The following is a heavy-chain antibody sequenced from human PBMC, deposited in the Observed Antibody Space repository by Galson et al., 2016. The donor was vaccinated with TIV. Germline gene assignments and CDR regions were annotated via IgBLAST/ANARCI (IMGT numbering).Heavy chain of an antibody. D-gene: IGHD3-10*01. CDR1: GYMFSSYG. V-gene: IGHV3-30*02. Sequence: SLRLSCAASGYMFSSYGMHWVRQAPGKGLEWVAFIRYDGSNKYYADSVKGRFTISRDNSMNTLYLQMNSLRAEDTAVYYCAKDSGSYFSYWYFDLWGRGTLVTVAS. J-gene: IGHJ2*01. CDR2: IRYDGSNK. CDR3: AKDSGSYFSYWYFDL.